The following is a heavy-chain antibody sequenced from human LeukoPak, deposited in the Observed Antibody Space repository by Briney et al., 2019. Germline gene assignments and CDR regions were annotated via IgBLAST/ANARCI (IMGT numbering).Heavy chain of an antibody. CDR3: ARCPRDSYGRPFDY. V-gene: IGHV4-39*07. CDR1: GGSISSNNYY. Sequence: PETLSLTCTVSGGSISSNNYYWGWIRQPPGKGLEWIGSIYYSGSTYYNPSLKSRVSISVDTSKNQFSLKLSSVTAADTAVYYCARCPRDSYGRPFDYWGQGTLVTVSS. D-gene: IGHD5-18*01. CDR2: IYYSGST. J-gene: IGHJ4*02.